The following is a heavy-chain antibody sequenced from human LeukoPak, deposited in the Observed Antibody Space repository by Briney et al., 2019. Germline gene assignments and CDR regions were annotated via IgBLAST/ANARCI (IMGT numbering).Heavy chain of an antibody. CDR2: IYPGDSDT. CDR3: ARVTYYYGSGRNYYMDV. Sequence: GESLKISFKGSGYSFTSYWIGWVRPMPGKGLEWMGIIYPGDSDTRYSPSFQGQVTISADKSISTAYLQWSSLKASDTAMYYCARVTYYYGSGRNYYMDVWGKGTTVTVSS. D-gene: IGHD3-10*01. V-gene: IGHV5-51*01. CDR1: GYSFTSYW. J-gene: IGHJ6*03.